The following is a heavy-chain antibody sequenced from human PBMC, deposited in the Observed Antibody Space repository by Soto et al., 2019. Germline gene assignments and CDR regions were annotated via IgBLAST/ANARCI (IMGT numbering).Heavy chain of an antibody. J-gene: IGHJ4*02. CDR2: INAGNGNI. D-gene: IGHD3-3*01. CDR3: ARYDFWSGYSMGTIDY. V-gene: IGHV1-3*01. Sequence: QVQLVQSGAEVKRPGTSVKVSCKASGYNFTSYAMYWVRQAPGQRLEWMGWINAGNGNIKYSEKFQGRVTITRDTSASTAYMEVGSLRSEDTAVYYCARYDFWSGYSMGTIDYWGQGTLVTVSS. CDR1: GYNFTSYA.